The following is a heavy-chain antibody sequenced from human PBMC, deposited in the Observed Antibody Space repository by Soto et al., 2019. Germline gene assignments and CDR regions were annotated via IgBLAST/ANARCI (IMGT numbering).Heavy chain of an antibody. CDR3: ARDTLGDYNGSV. J-gene: IGHJ6*02. CDR2: ISAYNGNT. D-gene: IGHD3-10*01. Sequence: ASVKVSCKASGYTFTSYGISWVRQAPGQGLEWMGWISAYNGNTNYAQKLQGRVTMTTDTSTRTAYMELRSLRSDDTAVYYCARDTLGDYNGSVWGQGITVTVSS. CDR1: GYTFTSYG. V-gene: IGHV1-18*04.